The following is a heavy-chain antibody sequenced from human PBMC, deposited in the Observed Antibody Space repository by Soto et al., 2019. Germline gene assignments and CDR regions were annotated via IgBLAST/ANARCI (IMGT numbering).Heavy chain of an antibody. CDR2: IKSKTDGGTT. Sequence: SVSNAWMNWVRQAPGKGLEWVGRIKSKTDGGTTDSAAPVKGRFTISRDDSRNTPYVQMNSLKTEDTGVYYCVREWELLGGRFYYWGQGSLVTVSS. V-gene: IGHV3-15*07. D-gene: IGHD1-26*01. J-gene: IGHJ4*02. CDR1: SVSNAW. CDR3: VREWELLGGRFYY.